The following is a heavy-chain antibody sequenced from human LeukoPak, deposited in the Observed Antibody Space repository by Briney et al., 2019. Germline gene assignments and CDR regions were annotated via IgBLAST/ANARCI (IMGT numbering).Heavy chain of an antibody. CDR2: ITSTSGYI. Sequence: SGGSLRLSCAASRFTFSSYWMTWVRQAPGKGLEWVSSITSTSGYIYYAESVKGRFSISRDNAKNSLYLQMNSLRAEDTAVYCCARVGGGSHYFDYWGQGTLATVSS. V-gene: IGHV3-21*01. CDR1: RFTFSSYW. J-gene: IGHJ4*02. D-gene: IGHD1-26*01. CDR3: ARVGGGSHYFDY.